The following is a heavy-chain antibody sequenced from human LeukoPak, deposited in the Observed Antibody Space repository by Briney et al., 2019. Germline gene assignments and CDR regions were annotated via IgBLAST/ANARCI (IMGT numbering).Heavy chain of an antibody. V-gene: IGHV3-23*01. CDR2: ICPSGDTT. Sequence: GGSLTLPCAASGLTLNSYAMHWPGQARGEALVWIISICPSGDTTYYADSVKGRFTISRDNSKNTLYLQMSSLRAEDTAVYYCVKERYCSSTSCYVFDYWGQGTLVTVSS. J-gene: IGHJ4*02. D-gene: IGHD2-2*01. CDR1: GLTLNSYA. CDR3: VKERYCSSTSCYVFDY.